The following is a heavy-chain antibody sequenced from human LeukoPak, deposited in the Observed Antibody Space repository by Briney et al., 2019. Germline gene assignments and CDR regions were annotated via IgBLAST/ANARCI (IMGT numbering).Heavy chain of an antibody. V-gene: IGHV4-61*01. CDR3: ARSPSGYRFDS. CDR2: ISNSGST. J-gene: IGHJ4*02. D-gene: IGHD3-22*01. Sequence: SETLSLTCAVSGGYVNRGTFFWTWIRKPPGKGLEWIGYISNSGSTNYHPSLKSRVTISSDTSKTQFTLKLTSVTAADTAVYYCARSPSGYRFDSWGQGTLVTLSS. CDR1: GGYVNRGTFF.